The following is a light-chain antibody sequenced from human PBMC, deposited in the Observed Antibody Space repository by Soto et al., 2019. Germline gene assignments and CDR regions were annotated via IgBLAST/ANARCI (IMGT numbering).Light chain of an antibody. Sequence: QSVLTQPPSASGSPGQSVTISCTGSSSDVGGYNYVSWYQQHPGKAPKLMIYEVSKRPSGVPDRFSASKSGNTASLTVSGLQADDEADYYCSSYAGSNNFVFGGGTKVTVL. CDR1: SSDVGGYNY. V-gene: IGLV2-8*01. J-gene: IGLJ3*02. CDR2: EVS. CDR3: SSYAGSNNFV.